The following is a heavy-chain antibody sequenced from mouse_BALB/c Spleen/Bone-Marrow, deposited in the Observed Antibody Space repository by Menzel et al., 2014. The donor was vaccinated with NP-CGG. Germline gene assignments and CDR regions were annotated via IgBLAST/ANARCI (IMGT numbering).Heavy chain of an antibody. CDR2: IWGDGST. Sequence: QVQLKESGPGLVAPSQSLSITCTVSGFSLTGYGVNWVRQPPGKGLEWLGMIWGDGSTDYNSALKSRLSISKDNSKSQVFLKMNSLQTDDTARYHCAREPHYYAMDYWGQGTSVTVSS. CDR1: GFSLTGYG. J-gene: IGHJ4*01. V-gene: IGHV2-6-7*01. CDR3: AREPHYYAMDY.